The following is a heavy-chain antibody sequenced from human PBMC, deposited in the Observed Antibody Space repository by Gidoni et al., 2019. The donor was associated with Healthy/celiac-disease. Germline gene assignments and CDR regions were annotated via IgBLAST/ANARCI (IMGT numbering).Heavy chain of an antibody. D-gene: IGHD3-10*01. Sequence: EVQLVESGGGLVKPGGSLRLSCAASGFTFRNAWMSWVRQAPGKGLEWVGRIKSKTDGGTTDYAAPVKGRFTISRDDSKNTLYLQMNSLKTEDTAVYYCTTDLVQGAPDAFDIWGQGTMVTVSS. CDR2: IKSKTDGGTT. CDR3: TTDLVQGAPDAFDI. V-gene: IGHV3-15*01. CDR1: GFTFRNAW. J-gene: IGHJ3*02.